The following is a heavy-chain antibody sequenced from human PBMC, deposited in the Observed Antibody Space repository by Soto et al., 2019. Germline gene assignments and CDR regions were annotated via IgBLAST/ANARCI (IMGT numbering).Heavy chain of an antibody. CDR3: ARGNHRWLQMWYFDL. Sequence: QVQLVQSGAEVKKPGSSVTVSCKASEGTFSSYTISWVRQAPGQGLEWMGGIIAIYGTANYAQKFQGRVTITADESTSTAYMELSSLRSEDTAVYYCARGNHRWLQMWYFDLWGRGTLVTVSS. D-gene: IGHD5-12*01. J-gene: IGHJ2*01. V-gene: IGHV1-69*12. CDR1: EGTFSSYT. CDR2: IIAIYGTA.